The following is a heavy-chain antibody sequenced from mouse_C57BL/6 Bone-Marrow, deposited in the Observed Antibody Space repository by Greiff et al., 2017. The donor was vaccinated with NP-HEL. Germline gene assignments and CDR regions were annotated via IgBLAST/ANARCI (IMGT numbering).Heavy chain of an antibody. CDR3: TTGHFSITTVLNY. J-gene: IGHJ2*01. D-gene: IGHD1-1*01. CDR1: GFNIKDYY. CDR2: IDPEDGDT. Sequence: EVKLMESGAELVRPGASVKLSCTASGFNIKDYYMHWVKQRPEQGLEWIGRIDPEDGDTEYAPKFQGKATMTADTSSNTAYLQLSSLTSEDTAVYYCTTGHFSITTVLNYWGQGTTLTVSS. V-gene: IGHV14-1*01.